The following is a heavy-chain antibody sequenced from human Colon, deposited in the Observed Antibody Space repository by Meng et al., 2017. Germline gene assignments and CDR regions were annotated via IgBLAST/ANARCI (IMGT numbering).Heavy chain of an antibody. D-gene: IGHD4-17*01. CDR2: TSGSRGNT. V-gene: IGHV3-23*01. CDR1: GFTVGSYA. CDR3: AKGSNYGDYSYFDY. J-gene: IGHJ4*02. Sequence: EVQLLESGGGVVQPGGSLRLSCVTSGFTVGSYAMTWVRQAPGKGLQWISATSGSRGNTYYADPVKGRFSISRDHIKNTVYLQMDSLRAEDTAVYYCAKGSNYGDYSYFDYWGQGTLVTVSS.